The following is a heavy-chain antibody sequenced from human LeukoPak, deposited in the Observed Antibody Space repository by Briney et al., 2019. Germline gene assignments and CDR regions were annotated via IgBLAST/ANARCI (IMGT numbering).Heavy chain of an antibody. CDR2: MNPNSGNT. CDR1: GYTFTGYY. D-gene: IGHD2/OR15-2a*01. J-gene: IGHJ4*02. V-gene: IGHV1-8*02. Sequence: ASVKVSCKASGYTFTGYYMHWVRQAPGQGLEWMGWMNPNSGNTGYAQKFQGRVTMTRNTSISTAYMELSSLRSEDTAVYYCARGSIFDYWGQGTLVTVSS. CDR3: ARGSIFDY.